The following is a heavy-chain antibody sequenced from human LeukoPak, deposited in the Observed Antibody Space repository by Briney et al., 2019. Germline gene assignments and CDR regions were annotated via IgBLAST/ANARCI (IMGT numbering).Heavy chain of an antibody. CDR2: ISYDGSNK. J-gene: IGHJ4*02. CDR1: GFTFSSYA. CDR3: ARDPLYTNSPPSYFDY. D-gene: IGHD2-2*02. V-gene: IGHV3-30-3*01. Sequence: GVLRLSCAASGFTFSSYAMHWVRQAPGKGLEWVAVISYDGSNKYYADSVKGRFTISRDNSRNTLYLQMNSLRAEDTAVYYCARDPLYTNSPPSYFDYWGQGTLVTVSS.